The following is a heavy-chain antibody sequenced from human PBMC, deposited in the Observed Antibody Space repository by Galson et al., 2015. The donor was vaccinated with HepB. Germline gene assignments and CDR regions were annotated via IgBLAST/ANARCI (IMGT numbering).Heavy chain of an antibody. D-gene: IGHD1-26*01. CDR2: ISYDGRNE. CDR1: GFTLSSHA. CDR3: ARDVDSGTFYHYYHMDV. V-gene: IGHV3-30*04. J-gene: IGHJ6*03. Sequence: SLRLSCAASGFTLSSHAMHWVRQAPGKGLEWVAVISYDGRNEYYAGSVRGRFTISRDNSKSTLYLQMNSLRTDDTAEYYCARDVDSGTFYHYYHMDVWGKGTTVTVSS.